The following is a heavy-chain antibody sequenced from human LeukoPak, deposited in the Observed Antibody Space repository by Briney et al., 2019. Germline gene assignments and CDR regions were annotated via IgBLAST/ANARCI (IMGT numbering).Heavy chain of an antibody. J-gene: IGHJ6*03. V-gene: IGHV3-30*18. D-gene: IGHD2-15*01. CDR1: GFTFSRYG. CDR3: AKEGCSGGSCYGYYYYMDV. Sequence: PGGSLRLSCAASGFTFSRYGMHWVRQAPGKGLEWVAVISYDGRNKYYADSVKGRFTISRDKSKNTLYLQMNSLRVEDTAVYYCAKEGCSGGSCYGYYYYMDVWGKGTTVTISS. CDR2: ISYDGRNK.